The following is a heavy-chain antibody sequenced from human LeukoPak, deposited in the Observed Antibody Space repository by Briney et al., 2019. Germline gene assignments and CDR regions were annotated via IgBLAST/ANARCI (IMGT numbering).Heavy chain of an antibody. CDR3: ARDWDYYDSSGYQPDY. J-gene: IGHJ4*02. CDR1: GFTFSSYS. V-gene: IGHV3-21*01. CDR2: ISSASTYI. Sequence: AGSLRLSCAASGFTFSSYSMNWVRQAPGKGLEWLSSISSASTYIYYAESVKGRFTISRDNAKNSLYLQMNSLRDEDTAVYYCARDWDYYDSSGYQPDYWGQGTLVTVSS. D-gene: IGHD3-22*01.